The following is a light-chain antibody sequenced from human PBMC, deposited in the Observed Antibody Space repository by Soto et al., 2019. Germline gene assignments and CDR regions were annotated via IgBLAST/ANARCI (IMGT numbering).Light chain of an antibody. Sequence: DIQMTQSPSTLSASVGYRVIITCRASRTISSWLAWYQQKPGKAPKLLIYKASSLESGVPSRFSGSGSGTEFTLTISSLQPDDFATYYCQHYNNYLLTFGGGTKVEIK. J-gene: IGKJ4*01. CDR2: KAS. CDR3: QHYNNYLLT. CDR1: RTISSW. V-gene: IGKV1-5*03.